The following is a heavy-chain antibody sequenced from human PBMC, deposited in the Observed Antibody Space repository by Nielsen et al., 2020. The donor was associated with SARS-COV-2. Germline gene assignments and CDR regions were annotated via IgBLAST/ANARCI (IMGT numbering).Heavy chain of an antibody. CDR1: GGSISSSNW. J-gene: IGHJ6*02. Sequence: SETLSLTCAVSGGSISSSNWWSWVRQPPGKGLEWIGEIYHSGSTIYNPSLESRVTISVDTSKTQFSLKLSSVTAADTAVYYCATSSPFLGSYYYYGMDVWGQGTTVTVSS. CDR2: IYHSGST. V-gene: IGHV4-4*02. CDR3: ATSSPFLGSYYYYGMDV. D-gene: IGHD1-26*01.